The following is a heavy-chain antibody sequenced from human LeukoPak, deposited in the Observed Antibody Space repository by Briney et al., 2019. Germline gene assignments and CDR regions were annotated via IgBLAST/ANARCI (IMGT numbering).Heavy chain of an antibody. J-gene: IGHJ4*02. V-gene: IGHV4-61*02. Sequence: SETLSLTCTVSGGSISSGNYYWSWIRQPAGQGLEWIGRIWADGAPTYRPSLKSRVSVSVDVSKNQFSLRLTSVTAADTAVYYCARGRDSRGYQFMGFDSWGQGTLVTVSS. CDR2: IWADGAP. CDR1: GGSISSGNYY. D-gene: IGHD3-22*01. CDR3: ARGRDSRGYQFMGFDS.